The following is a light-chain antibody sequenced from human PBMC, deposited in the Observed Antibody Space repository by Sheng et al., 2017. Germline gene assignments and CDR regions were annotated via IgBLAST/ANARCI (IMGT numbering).Light chain of an antibody. J-gene: IGKJ1*01. CDR1: QSVSNSG. V-gene: IGKV3-20*01. Sequence: EIVLAQTPGTLSVSPGERATLSCRASQSVSNSGLAWYQQKPGQAPRLLIYGASTRATGIPARFSGSGSGTEFTLTISSLQSEDFAVYYCQQYGSSLPWTFGQGTKVEIK. CDR3: QQYGSSLPWT. CDR2: GAS.